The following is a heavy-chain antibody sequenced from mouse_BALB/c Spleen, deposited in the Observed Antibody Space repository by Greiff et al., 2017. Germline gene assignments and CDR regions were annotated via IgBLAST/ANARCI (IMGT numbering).Heavy chain of an antibody. V-gene: IGHV8-11*01. J-gene: IGHJ4*01. Sequence: KQSGPGILQPSQTLSLTCSFSGFSLSTYGIGVGWIRQPSGKGLEWLAHIWWNDNKYYNTALKSRLTISKDTSNNQVFLKIASVDTADTATYYCARIEGYGAMDYWGQGTSVTVSS. CDR1: GFSLSTYGIG. D-gene: IGHD3-1*01. CDR2: IWWNDNK. CDR3: ARIEGYGAMDY.